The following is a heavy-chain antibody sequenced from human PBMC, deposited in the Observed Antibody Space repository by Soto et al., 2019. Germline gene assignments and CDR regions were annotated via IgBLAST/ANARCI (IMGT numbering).Heavy chain of an antibody. CDR3: ARPDSSSWAAPFGS. CDR1: GGSISRTTYY. D-gene: IGHD6-13*01. V-gene: IGHV4-39*01. Sequence: SETLSLTCSVSGGSITGGSISRTTYYWGWMRQPPGKGLEWIASFFIGGNTYYNPSLKSRVTTSVDTSKNQFSLRLTSVTASDTAVYYCARPDSSSWAAPFGSWGQGTLVTVSS. CDR2: FFIGGNT. J-gene: IGHJ4*02.